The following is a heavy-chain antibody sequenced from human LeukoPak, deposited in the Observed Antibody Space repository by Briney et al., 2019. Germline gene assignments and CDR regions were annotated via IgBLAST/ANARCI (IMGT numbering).Heavy chain of an antibody. D-gene: IGHD6-6*01. V-gene: IGHV3-74*01. CDR2: ISGDGGKT. Sequence: GGSLRLSCAASGFTFENFWMHWVRQVPGKGLVWVSRISGDGGKTDYVDSVKGRFTTSRDNSKNTLYLQMNSLRAEDTAVYYCASTGIAARYYFDYWGQGTLVTVSS. J-gene: IGHJ4*02. CDR3: ASTGIAARYYFDY. CDR1: GFTFENFW.